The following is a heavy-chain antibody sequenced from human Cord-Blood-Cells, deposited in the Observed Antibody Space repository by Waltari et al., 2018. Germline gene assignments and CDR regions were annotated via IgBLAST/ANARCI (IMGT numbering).Heavy chain of an antibody. CDR2: ISDDSSNK. CDR3: AREPYSSSWYSDY. Sequence: QVQLVESGGGVVQPGRSLRLSCAASGFTFSSYAMHWVREDPGKGLGWVSVISDDSSNKYYADSVKCRFTISSDNSKNTLYLQMNSLIAEDTAVYYCAREPYSSSWYSDYWGQGTLVTVSS. V-gene: IGHV3-30-3*01. CDR1: GFTFSSYA. D-gene: IGHD6-13*01. J-gene: IGHJ4*02.